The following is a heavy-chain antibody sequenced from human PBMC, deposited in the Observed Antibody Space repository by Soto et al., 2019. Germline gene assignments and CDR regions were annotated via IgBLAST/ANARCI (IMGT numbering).Heavy chain of an antibody. CDR2: IYPGDHET. CDR1: GYTFSNFW. Sequence: PGESLKISCQSSGYTFSNFWIGWVRQLPGKGPEWMGIIYPGDHETRYSLSFHGKVTISADRSINTAYLQWNSLEASDTAFYFCARSPRSSPYFDYWGQGALVTVS. V-gene: IGHV5-51*01. D-gene: IGHD6-13*01. CDR3: ARSPRSSPYFDY. J-gene: IGHJ4*02.